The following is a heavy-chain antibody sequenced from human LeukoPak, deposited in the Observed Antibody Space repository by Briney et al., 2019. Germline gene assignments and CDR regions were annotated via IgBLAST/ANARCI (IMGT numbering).Heavy chain of an antibody. Sequence: PGGSLRLSCTASGFTFGDYAMSWVRQAPGKGLEWVGFIRSKAYGGTTEYAASVKGRFTISRDDSKSIAYLQMNSLKTEDTAVYYCARDRPGLSSYYFDYWGQGTLVTVSS. V-gene: IGHV3-49*04. D-gene: IGHD3-16*02. CDR1: GFTFGDYA. CDR2: IRSKAYGGTT. CDR3: ARDRPGLSSYYFDY. J-gene: IGHJ4*02.